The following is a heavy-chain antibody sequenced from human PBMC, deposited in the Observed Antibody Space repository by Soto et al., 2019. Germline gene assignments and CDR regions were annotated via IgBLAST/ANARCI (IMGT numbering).Heavy chain of an antibody. Sequence: QVQLQESGPGLVKPSQTLSLTCSVSGGFIRSGSHYWTWIRQLPGKGLGWIGYIHYSGRTYYNPSLKSRVIRSEDTSKNQFSLQLNSVPAADTAVYYCARDRSGDFDYWGQGTLVTVSS. CDR1: GGFIRSGSHY. D-gene: IGHD2-15*01. CDR3: ARDRSGDFDY. CDR2: IHYSGRT. J-gene: IGHJ4*02. V-gene: IGHV4-31*03.